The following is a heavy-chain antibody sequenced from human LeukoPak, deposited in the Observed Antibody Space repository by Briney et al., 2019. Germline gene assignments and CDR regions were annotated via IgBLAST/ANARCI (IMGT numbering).Heavy chain of an antibody. Sequence: SETLSLTCTDSGGSISSYYWSWIRQPAGKGLEWIGRIYTRGSTNYNLSLKSRVTMSVDTSKNQFSLKLSSVTAADTAVYYCARDQGYCSGGSCYSNLHFDYWGQGTLVTVSS. J-gene: IGHJ4*02. CDR1: GGSISSYY. D-gene: IGHD2-15*01. V-gene: IGHV4-4*07. CDR3: ARDQGYCSGGSCYSNLHFDY. CDR2: IYTRGST.